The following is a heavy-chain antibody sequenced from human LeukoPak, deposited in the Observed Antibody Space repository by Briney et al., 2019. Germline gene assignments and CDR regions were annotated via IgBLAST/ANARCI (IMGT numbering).Heavy chain of an antibody. CDR2: IYSGGST. D-gene: IGHD3-22*01. CDR3: AVRNYYDNRGYYWYYFDF. Sequence: PGGSLRLSCAASGFTVSSNYMSWVRQAPGKGLEWVSVIYSGGSTYYADSVKGRFTISRDNSKNTLYLQMNSLRAEDTAVYYCAVRNYYDNRGYYWYYFDFWGQGTLVTVSS. J-gene: IGHJ4*02. V-gene: IGHV3-53*01. CDR1: GFTVSSNY.